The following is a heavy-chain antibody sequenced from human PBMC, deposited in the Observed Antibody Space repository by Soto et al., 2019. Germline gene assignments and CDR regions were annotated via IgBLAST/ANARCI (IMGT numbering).Heavy chain of an antibody. CDR3: ASHSGSHPLFDY. J-gene: IGHJ4*02. CDR2: IYYSGST. V-gene: IGHV4-30-4*01. D-gene: IGHD1-26*01. CDR1: GDSISSGNNY. Sequence: PSETLSLTCTVSGDSISSGNNYWSWIRQPPGKGLEWVGYIYYSGSTYYSPSLKSRATISLETSKNQFSLKLTSETAADAAVYYCASHSGSHPLFDYWGQGALVTVSS.